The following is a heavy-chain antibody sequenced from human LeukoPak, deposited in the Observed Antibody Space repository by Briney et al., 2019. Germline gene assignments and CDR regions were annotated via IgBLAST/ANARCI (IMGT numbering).Heavy chain of an antibody. Sequence: QALSLTCDISGNSVSSISAALGWIRQPPSRGLDWMGRTYYRSGWYNDYALSVGRQITINSDPSNNPVSLQSTSVAPQDTAVYYCSRKHGWGPADYWGQGTLVTVSS. CDR1: GNSVSSISAA. D-gene: IGHD6-19*01. J-gene: IGHJ4*02. CDR3: SRKHGWGPADY. V-gene: IGHV6-1*01. CDR2: TYYRSGWYN.